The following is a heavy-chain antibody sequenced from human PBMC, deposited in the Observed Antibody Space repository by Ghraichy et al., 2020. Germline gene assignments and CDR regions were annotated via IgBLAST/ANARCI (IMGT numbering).Heavy chain of an antibody. Sequence: GSLRLSCAVYGGSFSGYYWSWIRQPPGKGLEWIGEINHSGSTNYNPSLKSRVTISVDTSKNQFSLKLSSVTAADTAVYYCARGRVPDYWGQGTLVTVSS. J-gene: IGHJ4*02. CDR2: INHSGST. V-gene: IGHV4-34*01. CDR3: ARGRVPDY. D-gene: IGHD5/OR15-5a*01. CDR1: GGSFSGYY.